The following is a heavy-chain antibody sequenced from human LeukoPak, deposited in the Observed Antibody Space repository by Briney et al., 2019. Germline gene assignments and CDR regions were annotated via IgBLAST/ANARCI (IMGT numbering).Heavy chain of an antibody. J-gene: IGHJ4*02. D-gene: IGHD3-22*01. CDR3: ARLWYYDSSGYSFDY. CDR2: IYYSGGT. Sequence: SETLSLTCTVSGGSFSGYYWSWIRQPPGKGLEWIGYIYYSGGTNYNPSLKSRVTISVDTSKNQFSLKLSSVTAADTAVYYCARLWYYDSSGYSFDYWGQGTLVTVSS. V-gene: IGHV4-59*08. CDR1: GGSFSGYY.